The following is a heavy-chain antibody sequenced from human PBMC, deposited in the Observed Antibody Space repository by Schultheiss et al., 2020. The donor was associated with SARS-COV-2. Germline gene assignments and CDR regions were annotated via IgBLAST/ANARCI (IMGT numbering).Heavy chain of an antibody. CDR2: ISWNSGSI. CDR3: ARGFSSDWERPFDY. D-gene: IGHD6-19*01. Sequence: GGSLRLSCAASGFTFSSYAMHWVRQAPGKGLEWVSGISWNSGSIGYADSVKGRFTISRDNAKNSLYLQMNSLRVEDTAVYYCARGFSSDWERPFDYWGQGTLVTVSS. J-gene: IGHJ4*02. V-gene: IGHV3-9*01. CDR1: GFTFSSYA.